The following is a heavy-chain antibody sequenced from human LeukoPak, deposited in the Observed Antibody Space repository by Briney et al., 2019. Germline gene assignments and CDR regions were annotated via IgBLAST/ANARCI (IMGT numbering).Heavy chain of an antibody. V-gene: IGHV3-21*01. D-gene: IGHD7-27*01. J-gene: IGHJ6*02. CDR2: ISSSSSYI. CDR3: AREMPTGGRYPFGMDV. CDR1: GFTFSSYS. Sequence: GGSLRPSCAASGFTFSSYSMNWVRQAPGKGLEWVSSISSSSSYIYYADSVKGRFTISRDNAKNSLYLQMNSLRAEDTAVYYCAREMPTGGRYPFGMDVWGQGTTVTVSS.